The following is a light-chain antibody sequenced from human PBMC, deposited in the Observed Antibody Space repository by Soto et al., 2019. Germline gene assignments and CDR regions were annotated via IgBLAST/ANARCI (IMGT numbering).Light chain of an antibody. Sequence: ENVLTQSPGTLSLSPGERATLSCRVSQSVSSSYLTWYQQKPGQAPRLLIYGASSRATDIPDRFSGSGSGTDFTLTISRLEPEDFAVYYCQQYASSPVTFGQGTKLEIK. CDR1: QSVSSSY. CDR3: QQYASSPVT. CDR2: GAS. J-gene: IGKJ2*01. V-gene: IGKV3-20*01.